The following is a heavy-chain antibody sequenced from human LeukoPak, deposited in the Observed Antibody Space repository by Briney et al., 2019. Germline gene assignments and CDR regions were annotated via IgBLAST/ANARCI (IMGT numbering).Heavy chain of an antibody. J-gene: IGHJ5*02. Sequence: PGGSLRLSCAASGFTVSSNYMSWVRQAPGKGLEWVSSISSSSSYIYYADSVKGRFTISRDNAKNSLYLQMNSLRAEDTAVYYCARTPQRVVPWGQGTLVTVSS. V-gene: IGHV3-21*01. CDR1: GFTVSSNY. CDR2: ISSSSSYI. CDR3: ARTPQRVVP. D-gene: IGHD3-16*02.